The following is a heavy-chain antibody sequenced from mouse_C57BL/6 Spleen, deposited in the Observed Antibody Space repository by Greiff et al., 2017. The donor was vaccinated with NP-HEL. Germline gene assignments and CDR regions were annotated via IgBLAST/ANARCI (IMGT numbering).Heavy chain of an antibody. CDR1: GYTFTSYW. J-gene: IGHJ3*01. CDR2: IHPTSGST. CDR3: AREEEGYGRGAWFAY. V-gene: IGHV1-64*01. D-gene: IGHD1-1*01. Sequence: QVQLQQPGAELVKPGASAKLSCKASGYTFTSYWMHWVKQRPGQGLEWIGMIHPTSGSTNYNEKLKSKATLTVDKSSSTAYMQLSSLTSEDSAVYYCAREEEGYGRGAWFAYWGQGTLVTVSA.